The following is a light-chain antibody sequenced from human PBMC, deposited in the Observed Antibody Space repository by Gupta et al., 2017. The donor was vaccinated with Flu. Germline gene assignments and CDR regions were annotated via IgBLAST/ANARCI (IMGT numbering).Light chain of an antibody. V-gene: IGLV3-10*01. Sequence: GHTARITCSGDALPKNYAYWYQQKSGQAPVLIIYEDRKRPSGIPERFSGSSSGTTATLTISGAQVEDEADYYCYSTDTSGNHRVFGGGTNLTVL. CDR1: ALPKNY. CDR3: YSTDTSGNHRV. CDR2: EDR. J-gene: IGLJ3*02.